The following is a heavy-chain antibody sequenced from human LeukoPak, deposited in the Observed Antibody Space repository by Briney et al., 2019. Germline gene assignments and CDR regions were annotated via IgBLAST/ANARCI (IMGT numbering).Heavy chain of an antibody. D-gene: IGHD3-10*01. Sequence: PGGSLRLSCAASGFTFSSSAMSWVRQAPGKGLEWVSNVSGSGRGENTYYADSVKGRFTISRDNSKNTLYLQMNSLRAEDTAVYYCAKCPLPYYYGSGSYPDYWGQGTLVTVSS. J-gene: IGHJ4*02. CDR1: GFTFSSSA. V-gene: IGHV3-23*01. CDR3: AKCPLPYYYGSGSYPDY. CDR2: VSGSGRGENT.